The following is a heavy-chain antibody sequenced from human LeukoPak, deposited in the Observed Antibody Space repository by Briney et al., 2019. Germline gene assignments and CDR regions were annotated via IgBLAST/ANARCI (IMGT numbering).Heavy chain of an antibody. V-gene: IGHV3-74*01. Sequence: GGSLRLSCAASGFTFSDHWMHWVRQAPGKGLVWVSRINSDMSSTNYADSVKGRFTISRDNAKNTLYLQMNSLRAEDMALYYCAKDLSSTGWLEGYFDYWGQGTLVTVSS. CDR1: GFTFSDHW. CDR3: AKDLSSTGWLEGYFDY. J-gene: IGHJ4*02. D-gene: IGHD6-19*01. CDR2: INSDMSST.